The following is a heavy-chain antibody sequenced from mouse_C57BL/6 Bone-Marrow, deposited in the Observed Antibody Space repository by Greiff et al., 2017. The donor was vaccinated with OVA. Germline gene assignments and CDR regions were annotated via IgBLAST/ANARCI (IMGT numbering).Heavy chain of an antibody. CDR1: GYTFTSYW. CDR2: IDPSDSET. Sequence: QVQLQQPGAELVRPGSSVKLSCKASGYTFTSYWMHWVKQRPIQGLEWIGNIDPSDSETHYNQKFKDKATLTVDKSSSTAYMQLSSLTSEDSAVYDCARGDEQYYAMDYWGQGTSVTVSS. V-gene: IGHV1-52*01. CDR3: ARGDEQYYAMDY. D-gene: IGHD3-3*01. J-gene: IGHJ4*01.